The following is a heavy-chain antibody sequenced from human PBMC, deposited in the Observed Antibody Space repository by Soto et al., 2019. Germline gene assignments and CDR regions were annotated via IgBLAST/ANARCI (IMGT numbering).Heavy chain of an antibody. CDR2: INHSGST. J-gene: IGHJ4*02. Sequence: PSETLSLTCAGYGGSFSGYYWSWIRQPPGKGLEWIGEINHSGSTNYNPSLKSRVTISVDTSKNQFSLKLSSVTAADTAVYYCASRIAAAGNFDYWGKETLVTFPS. D-gene: IGHD6-13*01. CDR3: ASRIAAAGNFDY. V-gene: IGHV4-34*01. CDR1: GGSFSGYY.